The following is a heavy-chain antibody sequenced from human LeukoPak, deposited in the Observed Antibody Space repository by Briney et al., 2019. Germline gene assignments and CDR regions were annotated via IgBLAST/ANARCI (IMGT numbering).Heavy chain of an antibody. CDR3: ARARVVATVMHWFDP. J-gene: IGHJ5*02. CDR2: IIPICGTA. Sequence: SVKVSCKGSGGTFSSYAISWVRQAPGQGVEWMGGIIPICGTANYAQKFQGRVTITTDESTSTAYMELSSLRPEDTAVYDCARARVVATVMHWFDPWGQGTLVTVSS. D-gene: IGHD5-12*01. CDR1: GGTFSSYA. V-gene: IGHV1-69*05.